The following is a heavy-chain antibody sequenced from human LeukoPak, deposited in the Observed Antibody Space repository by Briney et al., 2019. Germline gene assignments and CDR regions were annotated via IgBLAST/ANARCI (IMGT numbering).Heavy chain of an antibody. Sequence: PSETLSLTCTVSGGSISSYYWSRIRQPAGKGLEWIGRIYTSGSTNYNPSIKSRVTMSVDTSKNQFSLKLSSVTAADTAEYYCARAPLTVAYAFDIWGQGTMVTVSS. CDR3: ARAPLTVAYAFDI. CDR2: IYTSGST. J-gene: IGHJ3*02. D-gene: IGHD6-19*01. V-gene: IGHV4-4*07. CDR1: GGSISSYY.